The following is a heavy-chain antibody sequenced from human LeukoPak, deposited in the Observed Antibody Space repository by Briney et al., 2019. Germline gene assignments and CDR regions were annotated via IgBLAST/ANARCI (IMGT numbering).Heavy chain of an antibody. CDR2: IGAYNGNT. D-gene: IGHD6-6*01. CDR1: GYTVTNYG. V-gene: IGHV1-18*01. J-gene: IGHJ4*02. Sequence: ASVKVSCKASGYTVTNYGVSWVRQAPGQGLEWMGWIGAYNGNTNYAQKLQGRVTMTTDTSTSTAYMELRSLRSDGTAVYYCARDRRSSSSNSILFGYWGQGTVVTVSS. CDR3: ARDRRSSSSNSILFGY.